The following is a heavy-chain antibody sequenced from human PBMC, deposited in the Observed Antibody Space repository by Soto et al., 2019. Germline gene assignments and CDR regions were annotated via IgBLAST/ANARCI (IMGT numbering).Heavy chain of an antibody. CDR1: GYTFTSYY. D-gene: IGHD6-13*01. Sequence: ASVKVSCKASGYTFTSYYMHWVRQAPGQGLEWMGIINPSGGSTSYAQKFQGRATMTRDTSTSTVYMELSSLRSEDTAVYYCARDRSLQQLGPTAAFDIWGQGTMVTVSS. CDR2: INPSGGST. J-gene: IGHJ3*02. V-gene: IGHV1-46*01. CDR3: ARDRSLQQLGPTAAFDI.